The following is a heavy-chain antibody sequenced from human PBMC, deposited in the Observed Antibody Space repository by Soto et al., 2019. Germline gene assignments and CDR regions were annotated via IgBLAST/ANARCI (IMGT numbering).Heavy chain of an antibody. D-gene: IGHD3-3*01. CDR2: ISTDNGNT. V-gene: IGHV1-18*01. CDR3: AREQGITTLGVYSMYYYGMDV. J-gene: IGHJ6*02. CDR1: GYTFTSSG. Sequence: QVQLVQSGAEVKKPGASVKVSCKASGYTFTSSGISWVRQAPGQGLEWMGWISTDNGNTKYAQHLQGRVSMTTDTTTSTAYRDLRSMRSDDTAVYYCAREQGITTLGVYSMYYYGMDVWGQGTTVTVSS.